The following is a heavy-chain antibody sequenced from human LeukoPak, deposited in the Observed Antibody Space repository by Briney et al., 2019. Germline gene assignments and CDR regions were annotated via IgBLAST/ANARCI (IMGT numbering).Heavy chain of an antibody. Sequence: GGSLRLSCAASGFTVSSNYMSWVRQAPGKGLEWVSVIYSGGSTYYADSVKGRFTISRDNSKNTLYLQMNSLRAEDTAVYYCTTERVEMATIFDYWGQGTLVTVSS. CDR1: GFTVSSNY. CDR3: TTERVEMATIFDY. V-gene: IGHV3-66*01. D-gene: IGHD5-24*01. CDR2: IYSGGST. J-gene: IGHJ4*02.